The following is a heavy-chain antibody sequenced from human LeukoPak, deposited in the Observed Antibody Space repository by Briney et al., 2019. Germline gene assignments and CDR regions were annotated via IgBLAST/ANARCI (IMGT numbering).Heavy chain of an antibody. CDR1: GYTFTSYY. V-gene: IGHV1-46*01. D-gene: IGHD2-21*02. Sequence: ASVKVSCKASGYTFTSYYMHWVRQAPGQGLEWMGIINPSGGSTSYAQKFQGRVTMTRDMSTSTVYMVLSSLRSEDTAVYYCARVDPTARSPYYFDYWGQGTLVTVSS. CDR2: INPSGGST. J-gene: IGHJ4*02. CDR3: ARVDPTARSPYYFDY.